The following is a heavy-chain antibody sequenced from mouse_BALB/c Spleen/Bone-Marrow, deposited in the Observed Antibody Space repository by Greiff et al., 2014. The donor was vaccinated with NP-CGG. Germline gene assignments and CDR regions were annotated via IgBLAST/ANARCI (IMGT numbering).Heavy chain of an antibody. CDR2: INPYNGDP. J-gene: IGHJ4*01. CDR3: ARSGIGSTMDF. CDR1: GYSFTDYF. V-gene: IGHV1-20*02. D-gene: IGHD3-2*02. Sequence: VQLQQSGPELVKPGASVRISCTASGYSFTDYFMNWVMQNHGKSLEWIGRINPYNGDPFYNQKFKDKATLTVDRSSKTAHMERRSLAAEDSGVFYCARSGIGSTMDFWGQGTSVTVSS.